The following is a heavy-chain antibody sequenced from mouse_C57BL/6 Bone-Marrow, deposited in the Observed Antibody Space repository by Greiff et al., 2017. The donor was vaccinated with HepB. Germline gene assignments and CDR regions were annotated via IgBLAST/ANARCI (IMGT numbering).Heavy chain of an antibody. Sequence: EVKLVESGGGLVKPGGSLKLSCAASGFTFSSYTMSWVRQTPEKRLEWVATISGGGGNTYYPDSVKGRFTISRDNAKNTLYLQMSSLRSEDTALYYCARFLYDYFAYWGQGTLVTVSA. V-gene: IGHV5-9*01. CDR3: ARFLYDYFAY. D-gene: IGHD2-4*01. J-gene: IGHJ3*01. CDR1: GFTFSSYT. CDR2: ISGGGGNT.